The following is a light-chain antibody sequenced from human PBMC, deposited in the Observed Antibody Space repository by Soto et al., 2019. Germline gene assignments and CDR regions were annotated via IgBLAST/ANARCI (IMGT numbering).Light chain of an antibody. Sequence: ALTQPASVSGSPGQSITISCTGTSSDVGGYNYVSWYQQLPGKAPKLMIYEVSNRPSGVSIRFSGSKSGNTASLTISGLRAEDEADYYCNSYTTTSTPYVFGTGTKVTVL. CDR3: NSYTTTSTPYV. J-gene: IGLJ1*01. CDR1: SSDVGGYNY. CDR2: EVS. V-gene: IGLV2-14*01.